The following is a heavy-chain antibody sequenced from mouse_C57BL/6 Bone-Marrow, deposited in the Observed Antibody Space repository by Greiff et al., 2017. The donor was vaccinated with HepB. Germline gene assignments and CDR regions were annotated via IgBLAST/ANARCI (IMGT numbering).Heavy chain of an antibody. CDR1: GFTFSSYA. CDR2: ISSGGDYI. CDR3: TRDDGYYGY. Sequence: DVHLVESGEGLVKPGGSLKLSCAASGFTFSSYAMSWVRQTPEKRLEWVAYISSGGDYIYYADTVKGRFTISRDNARNTLYLQMSSLKSEDTAMYYCTRDDGYYGYWGQGTTLTVSS. V-gene: IGHV5-9-1*02. J-gene: IGHJ2*01. D-gene: IGHD2-3*01.